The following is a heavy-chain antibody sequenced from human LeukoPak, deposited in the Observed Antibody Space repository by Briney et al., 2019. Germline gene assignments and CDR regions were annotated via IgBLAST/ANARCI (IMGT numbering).Heavy chain of an antibody. Sequence: GASVKVSCKASGYTFTGYYMHWVRQAPGQGLEWMGRINPNSGGTNYAQKFQGRVTMTRDTSISTAYMELSRLRSDDTAVYYCARDAGSGYDGIDYWGQGTLVTVSS. J-gene: IGHJ4*02. V-gene: IGHV1-2*06. D-gene: IGHD5-12*01. CDR1: GYTFTGYY. CDR2: INPNSGGT. CDR3: ARDAGSGYDGIDY.